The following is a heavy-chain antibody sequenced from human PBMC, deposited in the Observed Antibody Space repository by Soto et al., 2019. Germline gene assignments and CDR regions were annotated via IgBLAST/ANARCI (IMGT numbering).Heavy chain of an antibody. CDR2: VYHSGSS. J-gene: IGHJ4*02. Sequence: TLSLTCTVSGYSISRDYFWGWVRQPPGERLEWIASVYHSGSSYFNPSVKSRVTISIDTSKNQFSLKLNSVTAADTAVYYCARGGYSGYDRYYFDYWGQGTLVTVSS. D-gene: IGHD5-12*01. CDR1: GYSISRDYF. CDR3: ARGGYSGYDRYYFDY. V-gene: IGHV4-38-2*02.